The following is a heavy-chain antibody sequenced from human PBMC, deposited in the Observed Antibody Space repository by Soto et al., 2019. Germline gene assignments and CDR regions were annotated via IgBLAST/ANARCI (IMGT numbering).Heavy chain of an antibody. V-gene: IGHV3-9*01. CDR3: AKVVVQATQPRYYFYGMDV. Sequence: EVQLVESGGGLVQPGRSLRLSCAASGFNFAEYAMHWVRQIPGKGREWVSGISWEGGRIGYADSVKGRFTISRDNAKKSLFLQMNSLRPEDTALYYCAKVVVQATQPRYYFYGMDVWGQGTTVTVSS. J-gene: IGHJ6*02. D-gene: IGHD2-15*01. CDR1: GFNFAEYA. CDR2: ISWEGGRI.